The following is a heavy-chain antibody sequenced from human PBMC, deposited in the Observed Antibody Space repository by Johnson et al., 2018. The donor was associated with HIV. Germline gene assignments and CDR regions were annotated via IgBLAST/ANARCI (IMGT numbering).Heavy chain of an antibody. D-gene: IGHD3-22*01. CDR2: INWNGSST. CDR1: GFTFDDYD. V-gene: IGHV3-20*04. J-gene: IGHJ3*02. CDR3: ARETHYYDSSGYYVDAFDI. Sequence: EQLVESGGGLVQPGRSLRLSCAASGFTFDDYDMSWVRQAPGKGLEWVSSINWNGSSTGYADSVKGRFTISRDNAKNSLYLQMNSLRAADTALYYCARETHYYDSSGYYVDAFDIWGQGTMVTVSS.